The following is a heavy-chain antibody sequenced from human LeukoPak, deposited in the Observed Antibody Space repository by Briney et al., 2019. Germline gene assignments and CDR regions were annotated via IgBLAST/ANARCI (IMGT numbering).Heavy chain of an antibody. Sequence: GGSLRPSCAASGFTFSGYSMNWVRQAPGRGLEWLSYISSGSRTLFYGDSVKGRFIISRDNAKTSLYLLMNSLRADDTAVYYCARESITGDRDFDYWGQGTLITVSS. J-gene: IGHJ4*02. V-gene: IGHV3-48*01. D-gene: IGHD7-27*01. CDR2: ISSGSRTL. CDR1: GFTFSGYS. CDR3: ARESITGDRDFDY.